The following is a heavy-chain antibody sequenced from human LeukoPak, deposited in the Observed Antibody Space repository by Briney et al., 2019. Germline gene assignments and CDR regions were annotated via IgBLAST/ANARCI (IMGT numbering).Heavy chain of an antibody. CDR2: ISGSGGST. V-gene: IGHV3-23*01. CDR3: VKDQWQGYFDWSQSYSGAFVI. D-gene: IGHD3-9*01. CDR1: GFTFSSYA. Sequence: GGSLRLSCAASGFTFSSYAMSWVRQAPGKGLEWVSAISGSGGSTYYADSVKGRFTISRDNSKNTLYLQMNSLRAEDTAVYYCVKDQWQGYFDWSQSYSGAFVIWGQGTMVTVSS. J-gene: IGHJ3*02.